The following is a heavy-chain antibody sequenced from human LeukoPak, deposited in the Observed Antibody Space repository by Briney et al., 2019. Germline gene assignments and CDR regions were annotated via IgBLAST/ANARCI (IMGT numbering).Heavy chain of an antibody. CDR3: ARGLKVSLTKKYYYYYYMDV. D-gene: IGHD2-8*01. J-gene: IGHJ6*03. CDR2: MNPNSGNT. CDR1: GYTFTSYD. Sequence: GASVKVSCKASGYTFTSYDINWVRQATGQGLEWMGWMNPNSGNTGYAQKFQGRVTMPRHTSISTAYMELSSLISEDTAVYYCARGLKVSLTKKYYYYYYMDVWGRGPTVSVSS. V-gene: IGHV1-8*01.